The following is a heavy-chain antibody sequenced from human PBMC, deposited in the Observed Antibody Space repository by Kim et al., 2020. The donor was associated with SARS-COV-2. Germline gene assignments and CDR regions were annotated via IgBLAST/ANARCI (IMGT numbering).Heavy chain of an antibody. CDR2: IYYSGST. Sequence: SETLSLTCTVSGGSISSSSYYWGWIRQPPGKGLEWIGSIYYSGSTYYNPSLKSRVTISVDTSKNQFSLKLSSVTAADTAVYYCATPWGYCSGGSCNVAFDIWGQGTVVTVSS. CDR1: GGSISSSSYY. D-gene: IGHD2-15*01. CDR3: ATPWGYCSGGSCNVAFDI. J-gene: IGHJ3*02. V-gene: IGHV4-39*01.